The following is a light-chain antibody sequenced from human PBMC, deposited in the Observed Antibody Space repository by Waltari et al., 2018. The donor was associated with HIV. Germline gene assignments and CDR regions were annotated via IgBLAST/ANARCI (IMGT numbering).Light chain of an antibody. CDR3: AVWDDRLSGRL. J-gene: IGLJ2*01. Sequence: QSVLAQPRSVSGTPGQTVNISCSGRTSNVRNTYVYWYQQVTGVAPKLLIYRNNQRPSGVPDRFSGSKSGTSASLAISGLRTEDEAEYYCAVWDDRLSGRLFGGGTKVTVL. CDR2: RNN. CDR1: TSNVRNTY. V-gene: IGLV1-47*01.